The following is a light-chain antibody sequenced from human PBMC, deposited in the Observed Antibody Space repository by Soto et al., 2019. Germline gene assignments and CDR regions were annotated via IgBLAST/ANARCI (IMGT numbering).Light chain of an antibody. CDR3: QQYIDWPPRFT. Sequence: EIVMTQSPATLSVSPGERVTLSCRASQSVSNKLAWYQRKPGQAPSLLIFDASTRATGIPTRFSGNGSGTEFTVSISSLQSEDLAIYYCQQYIDWPPRFTFGQGTRLEIK. CDR2: DAS. CDR1: QSVSNK. V-gene: IGKV3-15*01. J-gene: IGKJ5*01.